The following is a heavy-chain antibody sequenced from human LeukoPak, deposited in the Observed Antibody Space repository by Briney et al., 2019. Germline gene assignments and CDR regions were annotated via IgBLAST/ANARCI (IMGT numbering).Heavy chain of an antibody. CDR2: IHYSGST. J-gene: IGHJ4*02. D-gene: IGHD3-10*01. Sequence: SETLSLTCTVSGASISSNNYYWTWIRQLPEKGLEWIGYIHYSGSTSYNPSLESRLTISLDTSENQYSLKLSSVTAADTAVYYCARYVITMVRGMDYWGQGTLVTVSS. CDR3: ARYVITMVRGMDY. V-gene: IGHV4-31*03. CDR1: GASISSNNYY.